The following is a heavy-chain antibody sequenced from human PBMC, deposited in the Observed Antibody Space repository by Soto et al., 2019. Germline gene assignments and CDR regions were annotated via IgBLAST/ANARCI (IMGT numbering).Heavy chain of an antibody. D-gene: IGHD6-6*01. CDR1: WRSISTSSAY. CDR3: ATTRSIAVGGSFDY. J-gene: IGHJ4*02. V-gene: IGHV4-39*01. CDR2: IYSGST. Sequence: LXLTFTVPWRSISTSSAYWGWIRQPPGKGLEWIVTIYSGSTYYNPSLKSRVTISVDTSKNQFSLKLSSVPAADTAIYFCATTRSIAVGGSFDYWAQGTLVTVSS.